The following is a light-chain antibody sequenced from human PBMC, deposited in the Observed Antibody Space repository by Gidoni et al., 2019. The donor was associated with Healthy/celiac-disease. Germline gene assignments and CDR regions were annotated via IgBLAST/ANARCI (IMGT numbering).Light chain of an antibody. CDR2: KAS. J-gene: IGKJ1*01. CDR3: QQYNSYPVT. Sequence: IQMTQSPSTLSASVGDRVTITCRASQSISSWLAWYQQKPGKAPKLLIYKASSLESGVPSRFSGSGSGTECTLTISSLQPDDFATYYCQQYNSYPVTFGQGTKVEIK. CDR1: QSISSW. V-gene: IGKV1-5*03.